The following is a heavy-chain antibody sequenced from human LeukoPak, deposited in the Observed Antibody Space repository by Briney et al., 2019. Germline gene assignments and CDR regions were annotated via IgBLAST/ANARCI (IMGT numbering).Heavy chain of an antibody. CDR2: INSGGSST. J-gene: IGHJ3*02. Sequence: GGSLRLSCAASGFTFSSYWMHWVRQAPGKGLVWVSRINSGGSSTSYADSVKGRFTISRDNAKNTLYLQMNSLRAEDTAVYYCARVTGTTVTTYAFDIWGQGTMVTVSS. V-gene: IGHV3-74*01. D-gene: IGHD4-17*01. CDR1: GFTFSSYW. CDR3: ARVTGTTVTTYAFDI.